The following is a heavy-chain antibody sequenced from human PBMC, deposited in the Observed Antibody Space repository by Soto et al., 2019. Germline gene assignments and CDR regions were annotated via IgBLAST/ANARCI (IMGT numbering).Heavy chain of an antibody. CDR1: GYTFTSYG. CDR2: ISAYNGNT. D-gene: IGHD6-13*01. V-gene: IGHV1-18*01. Sequence: ASVKVSCKASGYTFTSYGISWVRQAPGQGLEWMGWISAYNGNTNYAQKLQGRVTMTTDTSTSTAYMELRSLRSDDTAVYYCARVSVQQLVTVLWFDPWGQGTLVTVSS. J-gene: IGHJ5*02. CDR3: ARVSVQQLVTVLWFDP.